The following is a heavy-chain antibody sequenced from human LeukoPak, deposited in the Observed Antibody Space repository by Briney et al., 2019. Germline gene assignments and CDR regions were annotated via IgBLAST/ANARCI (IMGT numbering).Heavy chain of an antibody. V-gene: IGHV3-30*04. CDR3: ASSPPDPLLKNDAFDI. CDR1: GFTFSSYA. J-gene: IGHJ3*02. CDR2: ISYDGSNK. D-gene: IGHD2-15*01. Sequence: GGPLRLSCAASGFTFSSYAMHWVRQAPGKGLEWVAVISYDGSNKYYADSVKGRFTISRDNSKNTLYLQMNSLRAEDTAVYYCASSPPDPLLKNDAFDIWGQGTMVTVSS.